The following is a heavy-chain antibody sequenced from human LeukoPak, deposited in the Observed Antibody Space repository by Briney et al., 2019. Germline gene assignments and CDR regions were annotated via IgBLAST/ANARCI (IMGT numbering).Heavy chain of an antibody. CDR3: ASQRGFDY. J-gene: IGHJ4*02. CDR2: IKHDGSEK. V-gene: IGHV3-7*02. CDR1: AFTFSNYW. Sequence: PGGSLRPSCAASAFTFSNYWMAWVRQAPGKGLEWVANIKHDGSEKYYVDSVKGRFTISRDNAKNSLYLQMNSLRHEDTAVYYCASQRGFDYWGQGTLVTVPS. D-gene: IGHD3-10*01.